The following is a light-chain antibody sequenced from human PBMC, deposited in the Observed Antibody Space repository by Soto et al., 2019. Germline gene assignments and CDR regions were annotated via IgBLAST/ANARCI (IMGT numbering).Light chain of an antibody. V-gene: IGKV3-20*01. J-gene: IGKJ1*01. CDR1: QSVSSSY. Sequence: EIVLTQSPGTLSLSPGERATLSCRASQSVSSSYLAWYQQKPGQAPRLLIYGTSSRATAIPDRFSGSGSGTDFTLTISRLEPEDFAVHYCQQYGSSPWTFGQGTKVDIK. CDR2: GTS. CDR3: QQYGSSPWT.